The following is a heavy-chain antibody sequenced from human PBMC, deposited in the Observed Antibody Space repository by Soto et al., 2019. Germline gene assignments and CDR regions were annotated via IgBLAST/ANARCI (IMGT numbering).Heavy chain of an antibody. CDR2: IYYSGST. Sequence: QVQLQESGPGLVKPSETLSLTCTVSGGSISSYYWSWIRQPPGKGLEWIGYIYYSGSTNYNPSLKSRVTISVDTSKNQFSLKLSSVTAADTAVYYCARSSYYDYIWGSYNAFDIWGQGTMVTVSS. CDR3: ARSSYYDYIWGSYNAFDI. CDR1: GGSISSYY. J-gene: IGHJ3*02. D-gene: IGHD3-16*01. V-gene: IGHV4-59*01.